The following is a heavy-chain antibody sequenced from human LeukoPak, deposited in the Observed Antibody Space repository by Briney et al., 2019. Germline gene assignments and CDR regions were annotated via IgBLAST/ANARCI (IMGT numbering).Heavy chain of an antibody. CDR2: IYHSGST. CDR3: ARQTYATIFGVLTKNWFDP. Sequence: PSGTLSLTCAVSGGSISSSNWWSWVRQPPGKGLEWIGEIYHSGSTNYNPSLKSRVTISVDTSKNQFSLNLSSVTAADTGVYYCARQTYATIFGVLTKNWFDPRGQGILVTVSS. J-gene: IGHJ5*02. CDR1: GGSISSSNW. V-gene: IGHV4-4*02. D-gene: IGHD3-3*01.